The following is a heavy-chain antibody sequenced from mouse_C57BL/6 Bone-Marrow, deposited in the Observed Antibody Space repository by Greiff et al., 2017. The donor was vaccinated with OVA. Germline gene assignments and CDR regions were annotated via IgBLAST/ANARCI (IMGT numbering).Heavy chain of an antibody. V-gene: IGHV5-6*01. CDR3: ARHLGRGY. CDR2: ISSGGSYT. J-gene: IGHJ2*01. CDR1: GFTFSSYG. D-gene: IGHD4-1*01. Sequence: EVQGVESGGDLVKPGGSLKLSCAASGFTFSSYGMSWVRQTPDKRLEWVATISSGGSYTYYPDSVKGRFTISRDNDNNTLYLQRSSLKSENTAMYYCARHLGRGYWGQGTTLTVSS.